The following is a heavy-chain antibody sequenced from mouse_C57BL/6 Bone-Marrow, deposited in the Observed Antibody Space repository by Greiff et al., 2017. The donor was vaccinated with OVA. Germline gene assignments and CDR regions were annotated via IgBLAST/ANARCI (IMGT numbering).Heavy chain of an antibody. Sequence: EVQVVESGPVLVKPGPSVKISCKASGFTFTDYYMHWVKQSHGKSLEWIGLVYPYNGGTSYNQKFKGKATLTVDTSSSTAYMELNSLTSEDSAVYYCARDDGYHAYTMDYWGQGTSVTVSS. CDR3: ARDDGYHAYTMDY. J-gene: IGHJ4*01. D-gene: IGHD2-3*01. CDR2: VYPYNGGT. V-gene: IGHV1-36*01. CDR1: GFTFTDYY.